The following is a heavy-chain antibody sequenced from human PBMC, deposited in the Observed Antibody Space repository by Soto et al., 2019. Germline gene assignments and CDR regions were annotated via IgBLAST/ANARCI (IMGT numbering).Heavy chain of an antibody. CDR2: IYYSGST. D-gene: IGHD3-16*01. CDR1: MSSYE. CDR3: ARTYVDSFDY. J-gene: IGHJ4*02. V-gene: IGHV4-59*01. Sequence: MSSYEWSWIRKPPGKGLEWIGYIYYSGSTNYNPSLKSRVTISVDTSKNQFSLKLSSVTAADTAVYYCARTYVDSFDYWGQRTLVTVS.